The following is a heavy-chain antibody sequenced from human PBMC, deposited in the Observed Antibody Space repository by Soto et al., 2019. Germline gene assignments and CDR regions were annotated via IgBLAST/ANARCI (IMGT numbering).Heavy chain of an antibody. D-gene: IGHD6-19*01. Sequence: WGSLRLSCVASGFNFRKFAIAWVRHSSLEGLEWVSGISCCGGSASYADSVKGRFSIARDDSKNTVSLQLNSLRVEDTAQYYCAKADGQQWLIPHLDNWGQGTLVTVSS. CDR3: AKADGQQWLIPHLDN. CDR2: ISCCGGSA. J-gene: IGHJ4*02. CDR1: GFNFRKFA. V-gene: IGHV3-23*01.